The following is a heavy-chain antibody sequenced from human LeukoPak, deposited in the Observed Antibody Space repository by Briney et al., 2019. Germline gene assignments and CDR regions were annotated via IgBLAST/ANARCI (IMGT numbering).Heavy chain of an antibody. CDR3: ASNYYGSGSYLDY. V-gene: IGHV1-69*13. D-gene: IGHD3-10*01. J-gene: IGHJ4*02. CDR2: IIPIFGTA. Sequence: SVKVSCKASGGTFSSYAISWVRQAPGQGLEWMGGIIPIFGTANYAQKFQGRVTITADESTSTAYMELSSLRSEDTAVYYCASNYYGSGSYLDYWGQGTLVTVSS. CDR1: GGTFSSYA.